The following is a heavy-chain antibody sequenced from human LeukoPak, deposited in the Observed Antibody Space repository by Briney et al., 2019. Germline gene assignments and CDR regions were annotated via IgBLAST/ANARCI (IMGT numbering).Heavy chain of an antibody. J-gene: IGHJ5*02. CDR3: ARDAAASDYNWFDP. CDR2: ISSSSSYI. Sequence: GGPLRLSCAASGFTFSSYSMNWVRQAPGKGLEWVSSISSSSSYIYYADSVKGRFTISRDNAKNSLYLQMNSLRAEDTAVYYCARDAAASDYNWFDPWGQGTLVTVSS. D-gene: IGHD6-13*01. CDR1: GFTFSSYS. V-gene: IGHV3-21*01.